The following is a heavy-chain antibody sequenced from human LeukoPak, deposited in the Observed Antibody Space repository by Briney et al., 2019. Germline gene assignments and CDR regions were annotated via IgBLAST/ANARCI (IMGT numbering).Heavy chain of an antibody. CDR3: ARGVAPYCSSTSCYYDAFDI. CDR2: IIPIFGTA. Sequence: SVKVSCKASGYTFTSYDINWVRQAPGQGLEWMGGIIPIFGTANYAQKFQGRVTITTDESTSTAYMELSSLRSEDTAVYYCARGVAPYCSSTSCYYDAFDIWGQGTMVTVSS. D-gene: IGHD2-2*01. J-gene: IGHJ3*02. CDR1: GYTFTSYD. V-gene: IGHV1-69*05.